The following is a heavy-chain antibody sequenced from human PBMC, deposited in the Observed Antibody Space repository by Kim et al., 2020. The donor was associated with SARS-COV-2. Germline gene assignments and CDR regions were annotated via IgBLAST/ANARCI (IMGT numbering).Heavy chain of an antibody. V-gene: IGHV3-23*01. Sequence: VKGRFTIPRAKSKNTLYLQMNSLRAEDTAVYYCAKGTIAVASGYYFGMDVWGQGTTVTVSS. J-gene: IGHJ6*02. D-gene: IGHD6-13*01. CDR3: AKGTIAVASGYYFGMDV.